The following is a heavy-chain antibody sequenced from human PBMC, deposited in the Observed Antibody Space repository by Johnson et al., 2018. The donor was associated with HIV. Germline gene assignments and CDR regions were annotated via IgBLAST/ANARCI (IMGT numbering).Heavy chain of an antibody. V-gene: IGHV3-30*02. CDR2: IRYDGSNK. D-gene: IGHD2-21*01. CDR3: ANSDSSEMKLGAFDI. CDR1: GFTFSDYY. J-gene: IGHJ3*02. Sequence: QVQLVESGGGLVKPGGSLRLSCAASGFTFSDYYMSWIRQAPGKGLEWVAFIRYDGSNKYYADSVKGRFTISRDNSKNTLYLQMNSLLPEDTAVYYCANSDSSEMKLGAFDIWGQGTMVTVS.